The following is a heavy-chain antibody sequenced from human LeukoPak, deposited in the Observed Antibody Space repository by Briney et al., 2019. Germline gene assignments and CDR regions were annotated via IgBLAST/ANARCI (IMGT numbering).Heavy chain of an antibody. J-gene: IGHJ1*01. CDR1: GGTFSSYA. Sequence: SVKVSCKASGGTFSSYAISWVRQAPGQGLEWMGRIIPIFGIANYAQKFQDRVTITADKSASTAYMELSSLRSEDTAVYYCARDASAGTPEYFQHWGQGTLVTVSS. CDR3: ARDASAGTPEYFQH. CDR2: IIPIFGIA. V-gene: IGHV1-69*04. D-gene: IGHD6-19*01.